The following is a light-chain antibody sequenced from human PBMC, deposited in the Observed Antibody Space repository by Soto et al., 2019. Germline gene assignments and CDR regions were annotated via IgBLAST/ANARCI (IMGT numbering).Light chain of an antibody. Sequence: EIVLTQSPGTLSLSPGETATLSCRASQSVSSSYLAWYQQKPGQAPRLLIYGAASRATGIPDRFSGSGSGTDFTLTISRLEPEDFAVYYCQQHGSSPTWTFGQGTKVEIK. CDR1: QSVSSSY. CDR3: QQHGSSPTWT. J-gene: IGKJ1*01. CDR2: GAA. V-gene: IGKV3-20*01.